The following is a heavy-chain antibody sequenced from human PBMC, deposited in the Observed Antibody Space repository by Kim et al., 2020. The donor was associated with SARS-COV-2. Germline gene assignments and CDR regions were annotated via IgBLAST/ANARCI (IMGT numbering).Heavy chain of an antibody. CDR1: GYSFTSYW. V-gene: IGHV5-10-1*01. Sequence: GESLKISCKGSGYSFTSYWISWVRQMPGKGLEWMGRIDPSDSYTNYSPSFQGHVTISADKSISTAYLQWSSLKASDTAMYYCARPYGDPDNYYYGMDVWGQGTTVTVSS. CDR2: IDPSDSYT. CDR3: ARPYGDPDNYYYGMDV. J-gene: IGHJ6*02. D-gene: IGHD4-17*01.